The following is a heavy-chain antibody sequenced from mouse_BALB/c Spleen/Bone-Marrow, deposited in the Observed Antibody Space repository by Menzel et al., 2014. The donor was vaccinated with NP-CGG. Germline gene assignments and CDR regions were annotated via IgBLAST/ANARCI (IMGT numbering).Heavy chain of an antibody. CDR1: GYAFSSSW. V-gene: IGHV1-82*01. D-gene: IGHD4-1*02. J-gene: IGHJ4*01. CDR3: ARPLNWDPYAMDY. Sequence: VQLQQSGPELVKPGASVKISCKASGYAFSSSWMNWVKQRPGQGLEWIGRIYPGDGDTKYNGKFKGKATLTADKSSSTAYMQLRSLTSVGSAVYFCARPLNWDPYAMDYWGRGTSVTVSS. CDR2: IYPGDGDT.